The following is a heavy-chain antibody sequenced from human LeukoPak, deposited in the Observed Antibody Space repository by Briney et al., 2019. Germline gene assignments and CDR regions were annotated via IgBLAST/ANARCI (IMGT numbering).Heavy chain of an antibody. CDR3: ARGGYYDILTGYPDDY. Sequence: ASVKVSCKASGCTFTSYGISWVRQAPGQGLEWMGWISAYNGNTNYAQKLQGRVTMTTDTSTSTAYMELRSLRSDDTAVYYCARGGYYDILTGYPDDYWGQGTLVTVS. D-gene: IGHD3-9*01. J-gene: IGHJ4*02. CDR1: GCTFTSYG. CDR2: ISAYNGNT. V-gene: IGHV1-18*01.